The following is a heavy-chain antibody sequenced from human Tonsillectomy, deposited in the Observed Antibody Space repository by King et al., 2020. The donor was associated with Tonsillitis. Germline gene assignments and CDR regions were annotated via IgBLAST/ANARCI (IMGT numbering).Heavy chain of an antibody. CDR3: SHCVPGGPPHSFEY. Sequence: TLKESGPTLVKPTQTLTLTCTFSGFSLSSTGVSMGWIRQPPGKALEWLALIFWNGARRYSPSLKSRLTITKDTSENQVVLTMNNMDPLDTATYYCSHCVPGGPPHSFEYWGQGILVTVSS. CDR2: IFWNGAR. CDR1: GFSLSSTGVS. J-gene: IGHJ4*02. V-gene: IGHV2-5*01. D-gene: IGHD3-16*01.